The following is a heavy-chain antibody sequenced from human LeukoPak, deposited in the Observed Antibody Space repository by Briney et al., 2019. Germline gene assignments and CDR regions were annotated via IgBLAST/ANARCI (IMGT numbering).Heavy chain of an antibody. D-gene: IGHD2-15*01. J-gene: IGHJ4*02. CDR1: GFSLSTYS. CDR3: ASRYCSGGSCYCDS. CDR2: ISGSSTYI. Sequence: GGSLRLSCAASGFSLSTYSMNWVRQAPGKGLQWVSSISGSSTYIDYADSVKGRFTISRDNAKNSLYLQMNSLRAEDTAVYYCASRYCSGGSCYCDSWGQGTLVTVSS. V-gene: IGHV3-21*01.